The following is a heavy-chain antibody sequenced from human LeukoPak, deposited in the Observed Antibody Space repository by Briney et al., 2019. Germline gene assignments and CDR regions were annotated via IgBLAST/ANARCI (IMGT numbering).Heavy chain of an antibody. J-gene: IGHJ4*02. V-gene: IGHV3-21*01. D-gene: IGHD2-15*01. CDR2: IIGRISYF. Sequence: GGSLRLSCAASGFTFSSYSMNWVRQAPGKGLEWVSSIIGRISYFFSPDSVKGRFTISRDNDKNSLYLQMNSLRAEDTAVFYCARAPQGYCSGGSCYVDYWGQGTLVTVSS. CDR3: ARAPQGYCSGGSCYVDY. CDR1: GFTFSSYS.